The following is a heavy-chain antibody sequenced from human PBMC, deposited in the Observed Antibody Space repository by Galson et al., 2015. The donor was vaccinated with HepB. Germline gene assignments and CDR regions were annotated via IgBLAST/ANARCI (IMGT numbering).Heavy chain of an antibody. V-gene: IGHV3-30-3*01. CDR1: GFTFSSYA. CDR3: ARDSTYYDYVWGSPPHFDY. D-gene: IGHD3-16*01. J-gene: IGHJ4*01. Sequence: SLRLSCAASGFTFSSYAMHWVRQAPGKGLEWVAVISYDGSNKYYADSVKGRFTISRDNSKNTLYLQMNSLRAEDTAVYYCARDSTYYDYVWGSPPHFDYWGQEPWSPSPQ. CDR2: ISYDGSNK.